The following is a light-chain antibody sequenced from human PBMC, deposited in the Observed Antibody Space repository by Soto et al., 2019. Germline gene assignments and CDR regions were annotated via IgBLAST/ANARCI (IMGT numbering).Light chain of an antibody. CDR2: SAS. CDR3: QQGNNWPLT. V-gene: IGKV3-15*01. Sequence: EIVMTQSPATLSVSPGERATLSCRASQSISTELAWYQQKPGQPPRLLIYSASTRATGVPARFTGSGSGSEFPLTIRGLQSEDFAVYYCQQGNNWPLTFGQGTRLEI. CDR1: QSISTE. J-gene: IGKJ2*01.